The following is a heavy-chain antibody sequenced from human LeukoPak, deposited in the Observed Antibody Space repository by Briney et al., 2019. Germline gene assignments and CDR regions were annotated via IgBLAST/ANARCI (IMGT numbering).Heavy chain of an antibody. CDR3: ARGDILTGYYPPYFDY. CDR1: GYTFTSYG. J-gene: IGHJ4*02. Sequence: GASVKVSCKASGYTFTSYGISWVRRAPGQGLEWMGWISAYNGNTNYAQKLQGRVTMTTDTSTSTAYMELRSLRSDDTAVYYCARGDILTGYYPPYFDYWGQGTLVTVSS. CDR2: ISAYNGNT. V-gene: IGHV1-18*01. D-gene: IGHD3-9*01.